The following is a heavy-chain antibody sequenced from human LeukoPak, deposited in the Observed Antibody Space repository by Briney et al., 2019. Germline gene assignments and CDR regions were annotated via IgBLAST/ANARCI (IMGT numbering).Heavy chain of an antibody. CDR1: GYTFTAYY. CDR2: LNPNSGDT. V-gene: IGHV1-2*02. J-gene: IGHJ3*02. D-gene: IGHD3-22*01. Sequence: ASVKVSCKASGYTFTAYYIHWVRQAPGQGLEWLGWLNPNSGDTNYAQKFQGRVTMTRDTSISTASMELSSLRSDDTAVYYCARDHKIVVVSAFDIWGQGTMVTVSS. CDR3: ARDHKIVVVSAFDI.